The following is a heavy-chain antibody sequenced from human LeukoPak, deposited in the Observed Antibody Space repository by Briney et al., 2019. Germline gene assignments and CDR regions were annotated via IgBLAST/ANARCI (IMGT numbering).Heavy chain of an antibody. V-gene: IGHV3-30*02. CDR3: AKDGTDYYDSSGYYFSY. CDR1: GFTFSSYG. J-gene: IGHJ4*02. Sequence: PGGSLRLSCAASGFTFSSYGMHWVRQAPGKGLEWVAFIRYDGSNKYYADSVKGRFTISRDNSKNPLYLQMNSLRAEDTAVYYCAKDGTDYYDSSGYYFSYWGQGTLVTVSS. D-gene: IGHD3-22*01. CDR2: IRYDGSNK.